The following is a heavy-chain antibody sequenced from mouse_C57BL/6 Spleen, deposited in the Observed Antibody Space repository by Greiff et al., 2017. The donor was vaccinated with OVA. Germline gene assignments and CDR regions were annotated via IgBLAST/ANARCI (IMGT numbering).Heavy chain of an antibody. CDR1: GYSFTGYY. J-gene: IGHJ4*01. CDR2: INPSTGGT. D-gene: IGHD1-1*02. Sequence: EVQLQQSGPELVKPGASVKISCKASGYSFTGYYMNWVKQSPEKSLEWIGEINPSTGGTTYNQKFKAKATLTVYKSSSTAYMQLKSLTSDNSAVSNCARSGGRGNYAMDYWGQGTSVTVSS. CDR3: ARSGGRGNYAMDY. V-gene: IGHV1-42*01.